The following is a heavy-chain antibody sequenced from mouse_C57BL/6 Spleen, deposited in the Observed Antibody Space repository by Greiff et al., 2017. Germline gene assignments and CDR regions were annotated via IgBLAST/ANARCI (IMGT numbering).Heavy chain of an antibody. J-gene: IGHJ3*01. CDR2: IYPGDGDT. Sequence: VQLKQSGPELVKPGASVKISCKASGYAFSSSWMNWVKQRPGKGLEWIGRIYPGDGDTNYNGKFKGKATLTADKSSSTAYMQLSSLTSEDSAVYFCARDARARGFAYWGQGTLVTVSA. CDR1: GYAFSSSW. CDR3: ARDARARGFAY. V-gene: IGHV1-82*01.